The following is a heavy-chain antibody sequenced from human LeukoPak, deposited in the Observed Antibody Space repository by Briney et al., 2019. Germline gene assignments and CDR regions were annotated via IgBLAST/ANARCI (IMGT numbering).Heavy chain of an antibody. Sequence: PGGSLRLSCAASGFTFSSYSMNWVRQAPGKGLEWVSSISSSSSYIYYADSVKGRFTISRDNAKNSLYLQMNSLRAEDTAVYYCARGLCSTSCYYVDYWGQGTLVTVSS. J-gene: IGHJ4*02. CDR1: GFTFSSYS. CDR3: ARGLCSTSCYYVDY. CDR2: ISSSSSYI. D-gene: IGHD2-2*01. V-gene: IGHV3-21*01.